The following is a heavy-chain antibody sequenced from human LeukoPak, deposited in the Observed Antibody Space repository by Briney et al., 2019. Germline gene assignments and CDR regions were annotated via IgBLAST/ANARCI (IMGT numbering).Heavy chain of an antibody. J-gene: IGHJ4*02. CDR3: ARGGSLFDY. Sequence: SETLSLTCTVSGDSITSSSWTWIRQPPGKGLEWIGYIYYSGSTNYNPSLKSRVTISVDTSKNQFSLKLSSVTAADTAAYYCARGGSLFDYWGQGTLVTVSS. V-gene: IGHV4-59*01. CDR2: IYYSGST. CDR1: GDSITSSS. D-gene: IGHD3-10*01.